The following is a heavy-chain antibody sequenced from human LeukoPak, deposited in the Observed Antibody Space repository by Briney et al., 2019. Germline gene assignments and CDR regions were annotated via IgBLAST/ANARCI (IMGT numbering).Heavy chain of an antibody. V-gene: IGHV3-9*01. CDR1: GFTFSSYA. Sequence: PGGSLRLSCAASGFTFSSYAMHWVRQAPGKGLEWVSGISWNSGSIGYADSVKGRFTISRDNAKNSLYLQMNSLRAEDTALYYCAKDPTRYGDYTTYYFDYWGQGTLVTVSS. CDR3: AKDPTRYGDYTTYYFDY. CDR2: ISWNSGSI. D-gene: IGHD4-17*01. J-gene: IGHJ4*02.